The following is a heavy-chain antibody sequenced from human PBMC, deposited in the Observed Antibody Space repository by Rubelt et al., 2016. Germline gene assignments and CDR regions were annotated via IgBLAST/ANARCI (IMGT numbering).Heavy chain of an antibody. J-gene: IGHJ5*02. CDR3: ARESIAAAGNWFDP. D-gene: IGHD6-13*01. V-gene: IGHV4-39*07. Sequence: QLQLQESGPGLVKPSETLSLTCTVSGGSISSSSYYWSWIRQPPGKGLEWIGEINRSGSTNYNPSLKSRVTISVDTSKNQFSLKLSSVTAADTAVYYCARESIAAAGNWFDPWGQGTLVTVSS. CDR1: GGSISSSSYY. CDR2: INRSGST.